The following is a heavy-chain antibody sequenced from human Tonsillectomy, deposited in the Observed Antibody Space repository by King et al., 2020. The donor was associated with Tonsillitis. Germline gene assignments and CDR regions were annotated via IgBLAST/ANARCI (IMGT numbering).Heavy chain of an antibody. J-gene: IGHJ3*02. Sequence: VQLVESGGGLVQPGRSLRLSCAASGFTFDDYAMHWVRQAPGKGLEWVSGISWNSGSIGYADSVKGRFTISRDNAKNSLYLQMNSLRAEDTALYYCAKDTGDILTGYYMSGYAFDIWGQGTMVTVSS. CDR3: AKDTGDILTGYYMSGYAFDI. CDR1: GFTFDDYA. D-gene: IGHD3-9*01. V-gene: IGHV3-9*01. CDR2: ISWNSGSI.